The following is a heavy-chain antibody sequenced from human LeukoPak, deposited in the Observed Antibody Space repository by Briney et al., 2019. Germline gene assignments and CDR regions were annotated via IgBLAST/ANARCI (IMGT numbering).Heavy chain of an antibody. CDR1: GGPICTYY. CDR2: FGDSGST. Sequence: SETLSLTCTVSGGPICTYYWSWFRQFPGKGLEWIGYFGDSGSTDYNPALKSRVTISVDTSKNQFSLKLSSVTAADTAVYYCARHRVATIVDYWGQGTLVTVSS. CDR3: ARHRVATIVDY. J-gene: IGHJ4*02. D-gene: IGHD5-24*01. V-gene: IGHV4-59*08.